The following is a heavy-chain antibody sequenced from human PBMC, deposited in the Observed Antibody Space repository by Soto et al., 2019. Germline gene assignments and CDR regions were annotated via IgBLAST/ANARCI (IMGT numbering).Heavy chain of an antibody. CDR2: ISSSSSTI. CDR1: GFTFSSYS. J-gene: IGHJ4*02. V-gene: IGHV3-48*01. CDR3: ARVPQYYDSSGYGY. Sequence: EVQLVESGGGLVQPGGSLRLSCAASGFTFSSYSMNWVRQAPGKGLEWVSYISSSSSTIYYADSVKGRFTISRDNAKNSLYLQMNSLRAEDTAVYYCARVPQYYDSSGYGYWGQGTLVTVSS. D-gene: IGHD3-22*01.